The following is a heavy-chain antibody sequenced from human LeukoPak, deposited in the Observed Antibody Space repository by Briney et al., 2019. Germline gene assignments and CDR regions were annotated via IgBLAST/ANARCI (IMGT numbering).Heavy chain of an antibody. Sequence: GASVKVSCKASGGTFSSYAISWVRQAPGQGLGWMGGIIPIFGTANYAQKFQGRVTITADESTSTAYMELSSLRSEDTAVYYCARARNDDSSGYYPDYWGQGTLVTVSS. CDR3: ARARNDDSSGYYPDY. CDR2: IIPIFGTA. D-gene: IGHD3-22*01. J-gene: IGHJ4*02. V-gene: IGHV1-69*13. CDR1: GGTFSSYA.